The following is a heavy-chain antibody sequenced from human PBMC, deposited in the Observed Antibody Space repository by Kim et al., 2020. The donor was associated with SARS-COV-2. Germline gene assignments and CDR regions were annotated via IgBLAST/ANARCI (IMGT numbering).Heavy chain of an antibody. Sequence: GGSLRLSCAASGFTFSAHDMDWVRQAPGKGLEWVARIRASSHTTEYAASVRGRFIVSRDDSKNSLYLQMNGLRTEDTPVYYCARALPSLSWGQGTLVTVSS. J-gene: IGHJ5*02. CDR2: IRASSHTT. CDR3: ARALPSLS. CDR1: GFTFSAHD. V-gene: IGHV3-72*01.